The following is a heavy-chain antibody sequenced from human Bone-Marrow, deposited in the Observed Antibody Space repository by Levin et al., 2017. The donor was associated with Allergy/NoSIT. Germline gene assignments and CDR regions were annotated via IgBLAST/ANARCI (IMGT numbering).Heavy chain of an antibody. V-gene: IGHV3-30*13. D-gene: IGHD2-15*01. CDR2: ISYEGSNK. Sequence: GESLKISCAASGFTFSNYGMHWVRQAPGKGLEWVGVISYEGSNKNYADSVKGRFIISRDNSKNRLDLQMNSLSAEDTALYYCTKAGGGGFDVWGQGTMVTVSS. CDR1: GFTFSNYG. J-gene: IGHJ3*01. CDR3: TKAGGGGFDV.